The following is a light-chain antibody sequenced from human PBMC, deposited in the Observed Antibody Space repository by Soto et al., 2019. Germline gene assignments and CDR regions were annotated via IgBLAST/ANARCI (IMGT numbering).Light chain of an antibody. CDR1: QSVSSSY. Sequence: DIVLTQSPGTLSLSPGERATLSCRAIQSVSSSYFAWYKQKPGQATRLLIYGASSRATGIPDRFSGSGSETAFTLTISSLEHEDFEEYDCQHYGSSPLVTFGQGTRLEIK. J-gene: IGKJ5*01. CDR3: QHYGSSPLVT. CDR2: GAS. V-gene: IGKV3-20*01.